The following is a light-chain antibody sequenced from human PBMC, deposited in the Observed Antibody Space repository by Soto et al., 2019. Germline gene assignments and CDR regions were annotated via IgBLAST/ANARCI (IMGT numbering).Light chain of an antibody. CDR1: QSLVYSDGNAY. CDR2: KAS. Sequence: VVMTQSPLSLPVTLGQPASISCRSSQSLVYSDGNAYLTWFHQRPGQSPRRLIYKASNRDSVVPARFSGSGSGTHFTLQINRVEAEDVGVYYFMQGTHWPPTFGRGTTVDIK. J-gene: IGKJ1*01. V-gene: IGKV2-30*01. CDR3: MQGTHWPPT.